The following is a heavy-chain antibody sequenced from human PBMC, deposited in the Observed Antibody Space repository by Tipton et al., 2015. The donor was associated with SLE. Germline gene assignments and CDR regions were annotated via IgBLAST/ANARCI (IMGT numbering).Heavy chain of an antibody. CDR1: GGSISSHY. CDR3: AGAWQGYCSGGTCYVLDY. J-gene: IGHJ4*02. CDR2: ISYRETT. V-gene: IGHV4-59*11. D-gene: IGHD2-15*01. Sequence: TLSLTCTVSGGSISSHYWSWIRQTPGKGLEWIGYISYRETTNYNPSLKSRVTISVDTSKNQFPLKLRSVTAADTAVYYCAGAWQGYCSGGTCYVLDYWGQGTLVTVSS.